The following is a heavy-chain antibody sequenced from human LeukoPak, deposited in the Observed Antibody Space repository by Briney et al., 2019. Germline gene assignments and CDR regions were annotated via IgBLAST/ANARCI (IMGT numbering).Heavy chain of an antibody. CDR2: INSGSSYM. D-gene: IGHD7-27*01. CDR1: GFTFSSY. V-gene: IGHV3-48*02. CDR3: AREDDDWGPNTFDV. Sequence: GGSLRLSCAASGFTFSSYMNWVRQAPGKGLEWVSYINSGSSYMYYPDSVKGRFTISRDNAKNSLYLQVDSLRDEDTAVYYCAREDDDWGPNTFDVWGQGTLVTVSS. J-gene: IGHJ4*02.